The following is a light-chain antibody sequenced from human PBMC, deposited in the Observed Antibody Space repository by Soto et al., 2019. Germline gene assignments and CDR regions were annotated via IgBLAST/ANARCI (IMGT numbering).Light chain of an antibody. CDR2: AAS. CDR3: QQYNNWPYT. V-gene: IGKV3-15*01. CDR1: QSVSSN. Sequence: EIVMTQSPATLSVSPGERGTLSCRASQSVSSNLAWYQQKPGQAPRLLIYAASARATGIPARFSGSGSGTDFTLTISSLQSEDFAVYYCQQYNNWPYTFGQGTKVDI. J-gene: IGKJ2*01.